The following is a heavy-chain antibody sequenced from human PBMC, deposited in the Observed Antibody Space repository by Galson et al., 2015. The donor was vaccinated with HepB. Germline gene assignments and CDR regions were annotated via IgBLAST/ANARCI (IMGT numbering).Heavy chain of an antibody. D-gene: IGHD3-22*01. V-gene: IGHV3-20*01. J-gene: IGHJ4*02. CDR1: GFAFDDYG. Sequence: SLRLSCAASGFAFDDYGMSWVRQAPWKGLEWVSGINWNGGSTGYADSVKGRFTISRDNAKNSLYLQMNSLRAEDTALYHCASLYYYDSSGYSPWGQGTLVTVSS. CDR2: INWNGGST. CDR3: ASLYYYDSSGYSP.